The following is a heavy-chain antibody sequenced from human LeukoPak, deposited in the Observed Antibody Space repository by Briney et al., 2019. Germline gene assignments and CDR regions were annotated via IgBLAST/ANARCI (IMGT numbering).Heavy chain of an antibody. J-gene: IGHJ4*02. CDR2: IYSGGST. D-gene: IGHD1-26*01. V-gene: IGHV3-66*01. CDR1: GFTVSSNY. Sequence: GGSLRLSCAASGFTVSSNYMSWVRQAPGKGLEWVSVIYSGGSTYYADSVKGRFTISRDNSKNTVYLQMNSLRVEDTAAYYCASEIVGASYYFDYWGQGTLVTVSS. CDR3: ASEIVGASYYFDY.